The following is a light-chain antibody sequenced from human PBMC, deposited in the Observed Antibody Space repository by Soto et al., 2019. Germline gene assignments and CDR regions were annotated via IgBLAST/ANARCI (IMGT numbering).Light chain of an antibody. V-gene: IGKV1-5*01. J-gene: IGKJ1*01. Sequence: DIQMTQSPSTLSGSVGDRVTITCRASQSFSGTLAWYQQKPRKAPKLLIYDASSLERGVASRFSGSGSGTKFTLTISSLQPDDFATYYCQQYDTYSRTFGQGTKV. CDR1: QSFSGT. CDR2: DAS. CDR3: QQYDTYSRT.